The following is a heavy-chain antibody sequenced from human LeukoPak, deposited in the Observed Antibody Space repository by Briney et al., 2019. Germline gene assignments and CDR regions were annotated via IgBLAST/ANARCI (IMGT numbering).Heavy chain of an antibody. CDR1: GFTFSSYA. V-gene: IGHV3-33*08. J-gene: IGHJ4*02. CDR2: IWYDGSNK. D-gene: IGHD6-19*01. CDR3: ARSAYSSGWTPPLDY. Sequence: PGGSLRLSCAASGFTFSSYAMSWVRQAPGKGLEWVAVIWYDGSNKYYADSVKGRFTISRDNSKNTLYLQMNNLRAEDTAVYYCARSAYSSGWTPPLDYWGQGTLVTVSS.